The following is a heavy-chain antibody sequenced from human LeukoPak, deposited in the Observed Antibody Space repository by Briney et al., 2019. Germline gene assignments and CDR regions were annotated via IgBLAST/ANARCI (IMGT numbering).Heavy chain of an antibody. CDR1: GFTFSSYA. V-gene: IGHV3-23*01. D-gene: IGHD3-22*01. CDR3: AREGGYYDSSGYYYKYFQH. Sequence: GGSLRLSCAASGFTFSSYAMSWVRQAPGKGLEWVSAISGSGGSTYYADSVKGRFTISRDNSKDTLYLQMNSLRSDDTAVYYCAREGGYYDSSGYYYKYFQHWGQGTLVTVSS. CDR2: ISGSGGST. J-gene: IGHJ1*01.